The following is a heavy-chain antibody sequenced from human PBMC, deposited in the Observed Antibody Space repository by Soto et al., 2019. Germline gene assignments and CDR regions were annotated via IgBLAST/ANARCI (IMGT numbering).Heavy chain of an antibody. Sequence: PGGSLRLSCAASGFIFSNYGMHWVRQGPGKGLEWVAVISYDGSNKYYADSVKGRFTISRDNSKNTLYLQMNSLRAEDTAVYYCANVPATDGYNYGYFDYWGQGTLVTVSS. J-gene: IGHJ4*02. V-gene: IGHV3-30*18. CDR1: GFIFSNYG. CDR3: ANVPATDGYNYGYFDY. CDR2: ISYDGSNK. D-gene: IGHD5-18*01.